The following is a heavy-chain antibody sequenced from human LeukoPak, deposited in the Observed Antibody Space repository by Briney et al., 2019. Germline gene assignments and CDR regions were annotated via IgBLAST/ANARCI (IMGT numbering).Heavy chain of an antibody. CDR3: ARDPIWFGELYAYGMDV. CDR1: GFTFSSYA. D-gene: IGHD3-10*01. Sequence: ERSLRLSCAASGFTFSSYAMHWVRPAPGKGLEWVAVISYDGSNKYYADSVKGRFTISRDNSKNTLYLQMNSLRAEDTAVYYCARDPIWFGELYAYGMDVWGQGTTVTVSS. CDR2: ISYDGSNK. J-gene: IGHJ6*02. V-gene: IGHV3-30*04.